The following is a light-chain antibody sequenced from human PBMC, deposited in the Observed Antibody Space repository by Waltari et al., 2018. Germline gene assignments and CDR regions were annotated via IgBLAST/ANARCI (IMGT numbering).Light chain of an antibody. CDR3: QQSYSAPPWT. CDR1: QSISTS. V-gene: IGKV1-39*01. CDR2: GTS. J-gene: IGKJ1*01. Sequence: DIQMTQSPSSLSASVVYRVTIPCRASQSISTSLTWYQQKPGKAPTLLIYGTSSLQSGVPSRFSGSGSGTDFTLTISSLQPEDFATYYCQQSYSAPPWTFGQGTVVEVK.